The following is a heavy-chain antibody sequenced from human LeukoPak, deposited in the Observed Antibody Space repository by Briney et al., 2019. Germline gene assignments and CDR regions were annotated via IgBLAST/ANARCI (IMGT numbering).Heavy chain of an antibody. Sequence: ASVNVSCKTSGFRFTSFGVSWVRQAPGQGPEWMGWISTYIGVTHYAEKFEDRVTMTIDTSTTTAYMELRSLRYDDTAVYYCARDSDYSGNGNGDWFDPWGQGTVVTVSS. CDR1: GFRFTSFG. V-gene: IGHV1-18*04. D-gene: IGHD4-11*01. J-gene: IGHJ5*02. CDR2: ISTYIGVT. CDR3: ARDSDYSGNGNGDWFDP.